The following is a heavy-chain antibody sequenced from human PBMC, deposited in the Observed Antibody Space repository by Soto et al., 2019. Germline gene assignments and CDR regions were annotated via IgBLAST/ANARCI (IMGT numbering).Heavy chain of an antibody. CDR2: INHSGST. D-gene: IGHD2-8*01. CDR3: AREYCTNGVCYTFWFDP. J-gene: IGHJ5*02. CDR1: GGSFSGYY. V-gene: IGHV4-34*01. Sequence: SETLSLTFGVCGGSFSGYYWGWIRHPPGRGLEWIGEINHSGSTNYNPSLKSRVTISVDTSKNQFSLKLSSVTAADTAVYYCAREYCTNGVCYTFWFDPWGQGTLVTVSS.